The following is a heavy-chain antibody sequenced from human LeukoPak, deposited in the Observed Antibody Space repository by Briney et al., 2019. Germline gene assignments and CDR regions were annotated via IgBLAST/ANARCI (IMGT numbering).Heavy chain of an antibody. CDR1: GGSFSGYY. CDR2: INHSGST. V-gene: IGHV4-34*01. Sequence: PSETLSLTCAVYGGSFSGYYWSWIRQPPGKGLEWIGEINHSGSTNYNPSLKSRVTISVDTSKNQFSLKLSSVTAADTAVYHCARTLIGSSWSGARLFVYWGQGTLVTVSS. CDR3: ARTLIGSSWSGARLFVY. D-gene: IGHD6-13*01. J-gene: IGHJ4*02.